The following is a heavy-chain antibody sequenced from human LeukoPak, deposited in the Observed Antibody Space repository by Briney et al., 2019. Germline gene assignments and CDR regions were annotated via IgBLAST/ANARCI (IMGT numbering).Heavy chain of an antibody. Sequence: SQTLSLTCAISGDSVSSNSAAWNWIRQSPLRGLEWLGRTYYRSKWCNDYAVSVKSRITINPDTSKNQFSLQLNSVTPEDTAVYYCTRGAPVGSSREFDYWGQGTLVTVSS. V-gene: IGHV6-1*01. CDR3: TRGAPVGSSREFDY. CDR1: GDSVSSNSAA. D-gene: IGHD5-24*01. J-gene: IGHJ4*02. CDR2: TYYRSKWCN.